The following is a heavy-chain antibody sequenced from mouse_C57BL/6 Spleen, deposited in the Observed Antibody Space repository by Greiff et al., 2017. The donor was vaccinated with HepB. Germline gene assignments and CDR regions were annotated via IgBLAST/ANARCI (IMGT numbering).Heavy chain of an antibody. V-gene: IGHV5-9-1*02. CDR1: GFTFSSYA. J-gene: IGHJ3*01. CDR2: ISSGGDYI. D-gene: IGHD2-2*01. CDR3: TRDWTYGYPFAY. Sequence: EVQVVESGEGLVKPGGSLKLSCAASGFTFSSYAMSWVRQTPEKRLEWVAYISSGGDYIYYADTVKGRFTISRDNARNTLYLQMSSLKSEDTAMYYCTRDWTYGYPFAYWGQGTLVTVSA.